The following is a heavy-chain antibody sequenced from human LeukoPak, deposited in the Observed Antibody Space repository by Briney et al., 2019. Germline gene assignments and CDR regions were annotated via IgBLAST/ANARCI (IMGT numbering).Heavy chain of an antibody. J-gene: IGHJ2*01. D-gene: IGHD2-21*02. CDR1: GFTFDDYA. CDR2: ISYNSDTI. Sequence: GGSLRLSCAASGFTFDDYAMHWVRQAPGKGLEWVSGISYNSDTIAYADSVKGRFTISKDNAKNSLYLQMNSLRAEDTALYYCAKDYCGGDCYSGWYFDLWGRGTLVTVSS. CDR3: AKDYCGGDCYSGWYFDL. V-gene: IGHV3-9*01.